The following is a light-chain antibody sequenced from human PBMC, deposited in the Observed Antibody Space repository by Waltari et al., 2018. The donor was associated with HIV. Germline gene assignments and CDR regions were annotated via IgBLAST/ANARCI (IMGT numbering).Light chain of an antibody. CDR3: QQYYSTPQT. CDR2: WAS. CDR1: QSVLDSSNNKNY. J-gene: IGKJ1*01. V-gene: IGKV4-1*01. Sequence: DIVMTQSPDSLAVSLGERATINCKSSQSVLDSSNNKNYLAWYQQQPGQTPKLLIYWASTRESGVPDRFSGSGSGTDFTLTISSLQAEDVAVYYCQQYYSTPQTFGQGTKVEIK.